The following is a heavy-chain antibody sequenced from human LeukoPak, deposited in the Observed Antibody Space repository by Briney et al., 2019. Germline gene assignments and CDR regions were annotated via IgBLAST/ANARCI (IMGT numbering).Heavy chain of an antibody. CDR1: GFTFSSYS. D-gene: IGHD6-19*01. CDR2: ISTSSSTI. CDR3: ARDYRSSSGWTVDY. Sequence: GGSLRLSCAASGFTFSSYSMNWVRQSPGKGLEWVSYISTSSSTIYYADSVKGRFTISRDNAKNSLYLQMNSLRDEDTAVYYCARDYRSSSGWTVDYWGQGTLVTVSS. J-gene: IGHJ4*02. V-gene: IGHV3-48*02.